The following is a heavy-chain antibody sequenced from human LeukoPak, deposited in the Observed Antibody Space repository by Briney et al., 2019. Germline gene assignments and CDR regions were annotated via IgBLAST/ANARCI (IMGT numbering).Heavy chain of an antibody. V-gene: IGHV3-74*01. J-gene: IGHJ4*02. CDR1: GFIFSTYW. D-gene: IGHD3-22*01. CDR3: ARVNFYDSSGYYVYYFDY. Sequence: GGSLRLSCEASGFIFSTYWVHWVRQAPGKGLVWVSRINIDGSSTTYADSVKGRFTISRDNAKNSLYLQMNSLRAEDTAVYYCARVNFYDSSGYYVYYFDYWGQGALVTVSS. CDR2: INIDGSST.